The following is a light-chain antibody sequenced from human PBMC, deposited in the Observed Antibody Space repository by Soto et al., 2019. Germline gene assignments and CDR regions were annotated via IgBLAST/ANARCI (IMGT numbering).Light chain of an antibody. CDR1: SSNIGAGYD. Sequence: QSVLTQPPSVSGAPGQRVTISCTGSSSNIGAGYDVHWYQQLPGTAPKLLIYGNSNRPSGVPDRFSGSKSGTSASLAITGLQAEDEADYYCQSYDSSLSFSDVFGTGTKLTVL. J-gene: IGLJ1*01. V-gene: IGLV1-40*01. CDR2: GNS. CDR3: QSYDSSLSFSDV.